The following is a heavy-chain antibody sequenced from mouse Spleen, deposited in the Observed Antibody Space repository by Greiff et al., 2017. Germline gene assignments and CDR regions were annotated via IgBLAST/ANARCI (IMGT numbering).Heavy chain of an antibody. CDR3: ARYNGDDYDFSYWYFDV. V-gene: IGHV3-8*01. J-gene: IGHJ1*01. CDR1: GYSITSDY. Sequence: EVQGVESGPGLAKPSQTLSLTCSVTGYSITSDYWNWIRKFPGNKLEYMGYISYSGSTYYNPSLKSRISITRDTSKNQYYLQLNSVTTEDTATYYCARYNGDDYDFSYWYFDVWGAGTTVTVSS. CDR2: ISYSGST. D-gene: IGHD2-4*01.